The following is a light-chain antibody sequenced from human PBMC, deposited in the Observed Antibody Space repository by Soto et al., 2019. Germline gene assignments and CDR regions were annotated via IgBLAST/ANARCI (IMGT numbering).Light chain of an antibody. V-gene: IGKV3-20*01. CDR3: QQYGSSLFP. J-gene: IGKJ3*01. CDR1: QSVSSSY. Sequence: EIVLTQSPGTLSLSPGERATLSCRASQSVSSSYLAWYQQKPGQAHRLLIYGASSRATGIQDMFSVSGSVTDFTLTTSRLEPEDVAVYECQQYGSSLFPFVPGTKVDIK. CDR2: GAS.